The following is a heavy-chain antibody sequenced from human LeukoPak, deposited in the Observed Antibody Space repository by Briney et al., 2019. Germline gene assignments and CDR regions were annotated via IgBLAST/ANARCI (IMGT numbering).Heavy chain of an antibody. D-gene: IGHD1-26*01. CDR2: INPNSGGT. V-gene: IGHV1-2*02. CDR3: ARVTGMEDQLLYDALDI. Sequence: ASVEVSCRASGYTFIGYYMHWVRQAPGQGLEWMGWINPNSGGTKFAQKFQGRVTMTRDTSISTAYMELTRLRSDDTAVYYCARVTGMEDQLLYDALDIWGQGTMVTVSS. CDR1: GYTFIGYY. J-gene: IGHJ3*02.